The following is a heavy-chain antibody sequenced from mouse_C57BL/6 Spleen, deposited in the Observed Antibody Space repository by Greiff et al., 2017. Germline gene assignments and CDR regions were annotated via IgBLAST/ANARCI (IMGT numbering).Heavy chain of an antibody. CDR2: ISSGSSTI. J-gene: IGHJ3*01. V-gene: IGHV5-17*01. CDR3: ARGLGRSAY. CDR1: GFTFSDYG. Sequence: EVQGVESGGGLVKPGGSLKLSCAASGFTFSDYGMHWVRQAPEKGLEWVAYISSGSSTIYYADTVKGRFTISRDNAKNTLFLQMTSLRSEDTAMYYCARGLGRSAYWGQGTLVTVSA. D-gene: IGHD4-1*01.